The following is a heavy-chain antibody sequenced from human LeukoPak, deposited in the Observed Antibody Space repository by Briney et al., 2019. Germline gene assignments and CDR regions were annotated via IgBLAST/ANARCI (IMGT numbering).Heavy chain of an antibody. J-gene: IGHJ4*02. Sequence: ASVKVPCKPSGYTFTGYYMHRVRQAPGPPLEWIGLINPHSAGTNYAQRFQGRVTMTRDTSISTAYIELSRLRSDDTAVYYCARDDFYYDSSGSIGYWGQGTLVTVSS. CDR1: GYTFTGYY. CDR3: ARDDFYYDSSGSIGY. CDR2: INPHSAGT. D-gene: IGHD3-22*01. V-gene: IGHV1-2*06.